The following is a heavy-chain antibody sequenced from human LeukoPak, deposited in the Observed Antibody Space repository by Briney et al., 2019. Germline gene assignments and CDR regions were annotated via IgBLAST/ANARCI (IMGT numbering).Heavy chain of an antibody. CDR2: ISAYDGNT. D-gene: IGHD3-10*01. J-gene: IGHJ5*02. CDR1: GYTFTSYG. Sequence: GASVKVSCKASGYTFTSYGISWVRQAPGQGLERMGWISAYDGNTNYAQKLQGRVTMTTDTSTSTAYMELRSLRSDDAAVYYCARAGEGDINWFDPWGQGTLVTVSS. CDR3: ARAGEGDINWFDP. V-gene: IGHV1-18*01.